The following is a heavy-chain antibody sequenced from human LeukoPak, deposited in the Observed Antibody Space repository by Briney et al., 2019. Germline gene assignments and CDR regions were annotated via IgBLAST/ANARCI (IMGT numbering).Heavy chain of an antibody. V-gene: IGHV3-30-3*01. CDR2: ISHDVSNK. CDR3: ARDRTVITVAGTIDY. Sequence: GRSLRLSCAASDFTFSSYAMHWVRQAPGKGLEWVAIISHDVSNKWYADSVKGRFTISRDNPKNTMYLQMNSLRAEDTAIYYCARDRTVITVAGTIDYWGQGTLVTVSS. CDR1: DFTFSSYA. J-gene: IGHJ4*02. D-gene: IGHD6-19*01.